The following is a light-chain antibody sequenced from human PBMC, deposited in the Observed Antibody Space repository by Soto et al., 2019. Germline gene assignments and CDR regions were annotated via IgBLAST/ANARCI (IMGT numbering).Light chain of an antibody. CDR1: QSISSSF. V-gene: IGKV3D-20*02. CDR3: QQRSNWPPT. J-gene: IGKJ1*01. CDR2: GAS. Sequence: EIVLTQSPGILSLSPGERASLSCGASQSISSSFLAWYQQKPGQAPRLLIYGASSRATGIPDRFSGTGSETDFTLTISSLEPEDFAVYYCQQRSNWPPTFGQGNKVDIK.